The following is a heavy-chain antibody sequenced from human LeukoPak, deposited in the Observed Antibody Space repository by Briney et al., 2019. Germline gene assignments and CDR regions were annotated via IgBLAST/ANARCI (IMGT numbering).Heavy chain of an antibody. CDR2: IKPDGSGK. V-gene: IGHV3-7*03. J-gene: IGHJ3*02. D-gene: IGHD1-1*01. CDR3: SEYNSKDAFNI. CDR1: GLTFSRDW. Sequence: GGSLRLSCAASGLTFSRDWMKWVRQAPGKGLEGVANIKPDGSGKYYVDSVKGRFTISRDNAKNSVYLQMNSLKNEDTAVYYCSEYNSKDAFNIWGQGTMVTVSS.